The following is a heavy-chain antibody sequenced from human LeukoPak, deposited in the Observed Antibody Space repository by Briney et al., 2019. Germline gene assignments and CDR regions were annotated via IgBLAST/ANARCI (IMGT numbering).Heavy chain of an antibody. J-gene: IGHJ4*02. V-gene: IGHV1-3*01. CDR2: LNAGNGNT. CDR3: ARDPIGPYSGYFDY. Sequence: ASVKVSCKASGYTFTSYYMHWVRQAPGQSLEWMGWLNAGNGNTKYSQKFQDRVTITRDTSASTAYMELSSLRSEDTAVYSCARDPIGPYSGYFDYWGQGTLVTASS. CDR1: GYTFTSYY. D-gene: IGHD3-10*01.